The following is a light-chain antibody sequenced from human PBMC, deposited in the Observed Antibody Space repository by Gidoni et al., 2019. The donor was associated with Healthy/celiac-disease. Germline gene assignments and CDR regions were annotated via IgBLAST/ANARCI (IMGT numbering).Light chain of an antibody. V-gene: IGLV1-40*01. J-gene: IGLJ3*02. CDR2: GNS. Sequence: QSVLPQPPSVSGAPGQRVTISCPGSSSNIGAGYDVHWYQQIPGTAHKLLIYGNSNRPSGVPDRFSGSKSGTSASLAITGLQAEDEADYYCQSYDSSLSGSVFGGGTKLTVL. CDR3: QSYDSSLSGSV. CDR1: SSNIGAGYD.